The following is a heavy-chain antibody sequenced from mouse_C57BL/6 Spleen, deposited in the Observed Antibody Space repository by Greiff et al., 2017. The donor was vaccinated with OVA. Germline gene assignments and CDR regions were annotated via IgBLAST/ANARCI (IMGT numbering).Heavy chain of an antibody. V-gene: IGHV1-18*01. CDR1: GYTFTDYN. D-gene: IGHD1-1*01. CDR2: INPNNGGT. Sequence: EVQLQQSGPELVKPGASVKIPCKASGYTFTDYNMDWVKQSHGKSLEWIGDINPNNGGTIYNQKFKGKATLTVAKSSSTAYMELRSLTSEDTAVYYGARVRYGSSRGWYYDVWGTGTTVTVSS. CDR3: ARVRYGSSRGWYYDV. J-gene: IGHJ1*03.